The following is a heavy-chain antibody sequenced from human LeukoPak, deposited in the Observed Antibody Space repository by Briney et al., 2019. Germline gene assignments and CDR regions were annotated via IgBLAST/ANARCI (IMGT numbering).Heavy chain of an antibody. CDR3: ARPTGIYYYYDMDV. V-gene: IGHV3-74*01. D-gene: IGHD1-1*01. CDR1: GFTFSSYW. J-gene: IGHJ6*04. CDR2: ISTDGSTT. Sequence: GGSLRLSCAASGFTFSSYWMFWVRQAPGKGLVWVSRISTDGSTTNYADSVKGRFTVSRDNAKNTLYLQMNSLRAEDTALYYCARPTGIYYYYDMDVWGKGATVTVSS.